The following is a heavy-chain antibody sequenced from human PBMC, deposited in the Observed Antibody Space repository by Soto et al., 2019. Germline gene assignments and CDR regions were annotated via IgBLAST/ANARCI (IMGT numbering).Heavy chain of an antibody. J-gene: IGHJ4*02. CDR2: IFYSGST. D-gene: IGHD6-13*01. Sequence: QVQLQESGPGMVKPSQTLSLICTVSDGSINSGGYYWNWIRQHPGKGLEWIGYIFYSGSTYYNPFLRSRVTISADTSENQFSLNLSSVTAADTAVYFCARGYRQSAYSSSWLFDYWGQGTLVNVSS. CDR3: ARGYRQSAYSSSWLFDY. V-gene: IGHV4-31*03. CDR1: DGSINSGGYY.